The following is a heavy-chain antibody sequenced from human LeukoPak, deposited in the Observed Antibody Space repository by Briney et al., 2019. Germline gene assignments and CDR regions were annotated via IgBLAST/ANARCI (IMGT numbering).Heavy chain of an antibody. Sequence: GESLKISCKGSGYSFTSYWIGWVRQMPGKGLEWMGIIYPGDSDTRYSPSFQGQGTISADKSLSTAYLQWSSLKASDTAMYYCARHSCSSTSCYYGGDWFDPWGQGTLVTVSS. V-gene: IGHV5-51*01. CDR2: IYPGDSDT. CDR3: ARHSCSSTSCYYGGDWFDP. CDR1: GYSFTSYW. D-gene: IGHD2-2*01. J-gene: IGHJ5*02.